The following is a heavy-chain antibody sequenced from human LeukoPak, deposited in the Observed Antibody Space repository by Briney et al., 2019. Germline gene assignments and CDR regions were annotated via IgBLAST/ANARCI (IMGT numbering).Heavy chain of an antibody. V-gene: IGHV3-21*01. CDR2: ISSSSSYI. CDR1: GFTFSSYS. CDR3: TKDGNYDSSGYIDY. Sequence: GGSLRLSCAASGFTFSSYSMNWVRQAPGKGLEWVSSISSSSSYIYYADSVKGRSTISRDNAKNSLYLQMNSLRAEDTAVYYCTKDGNYDSSGYIDYWGQGTLVTVSS. D-gene: IGHD3-22*01. J-gene: IGHJ4*02.